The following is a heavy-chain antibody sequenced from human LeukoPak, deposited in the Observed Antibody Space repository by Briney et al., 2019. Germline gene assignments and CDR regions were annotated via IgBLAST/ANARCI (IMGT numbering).Heavy chain of an antibody. CDR1: GFTFSNYG. D-gene: IGHD3-22*01. Sequence: PGGSLRLSCAASGFTFSNYGMHWVRHAPGKGLVWVSRINSDGINTSYADSVKGRFTISRDNAKNTLNLQMNSLRAEDTAVYYCARDLGQYYDTSDNWFDPWGQGTLVTVSS. CDR2: INSDGINT. CDR3: ARDLGQYYDTSDNWFDP. J-gene: IGHJ5*02. V-gene: IGHV3-74*01.